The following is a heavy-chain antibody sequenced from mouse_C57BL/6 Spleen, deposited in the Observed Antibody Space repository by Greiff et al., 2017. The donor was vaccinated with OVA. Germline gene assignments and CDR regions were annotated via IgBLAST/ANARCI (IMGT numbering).Heavy chain of an antibody. CDR3: TRDRAPFDY. CDR1: GFTFSSYA. Sequence: EVNVVESGGGLVKPGGSLKLSCAASGFTFSSYAMSWVRQTPEKRLEWVATISHGGSYTYSPDNVKGRFTISRDNAKNNLYLQMSHLKSEDTAMYYSTRDRAPFDYWGQGTTLTVSS. V-gene: IGHV5-4*01. CDR2: ISHGGSYT. J-gene: IGHJ2*01. D-gene: IGHD3-1*01.